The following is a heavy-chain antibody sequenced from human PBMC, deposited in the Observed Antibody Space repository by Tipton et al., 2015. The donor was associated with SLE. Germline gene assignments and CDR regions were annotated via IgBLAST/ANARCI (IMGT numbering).Heavy chain of an antibody. V-gene: IGHV3-30*07. D-gene: IGHD3-3*01. CDR2: ISYDGSNK. CDR1: GFTFSNYA. J-gene: IGHJ4*02. Sequence: SLRLSCAASGFTFSNYAMHWVRQAPGKGLEWVAIISYDGSNKYYADSVKGRFTISRDNSKNTLYLQMNSLRAEDTAMYYCARDGVKGVVPIFDYWGQGTLVTVSS. CDR3: ARDGVKGVVPIFDY.